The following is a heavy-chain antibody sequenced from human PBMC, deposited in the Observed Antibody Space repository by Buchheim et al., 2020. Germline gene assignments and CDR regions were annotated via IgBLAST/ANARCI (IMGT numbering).Heavy chain of an antibody. CDR3: AREVTVVVAATNFYYYYGMDV. CDR2: IYYSGST. Sequence: QLQLQESGPGLVKPSETLSLTCTVSGGSISSSSYYWGWIRQPPGKGLKWIGSIYYSGSTYYNPSLKSRVTISVDTSTNQFSLKLSSVTAADTAVYYCAREVTVVVAATNFYYYYGMDVWGQGTT. CDR1: GGSISSSSYY. V-gene: IGHV4-39*07. D-gene: IGHD2-15*01. J-gene: IGHJ6*02.